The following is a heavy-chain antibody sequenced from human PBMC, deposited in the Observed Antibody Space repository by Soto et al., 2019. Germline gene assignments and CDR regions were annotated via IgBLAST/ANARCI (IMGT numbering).Heavy chain of an antibody. D-gene: IGHD1-1*01. V-gene: IGHV4-31*03. CDR3: ARTLRTGVLKFDS. CDR2: IFYSGSA. Sequence: SETLSLTCNVTGGSISTAAYYWSWIRQVPGKGLEWIGYIFYSGSAYYHPSLKSRASISVDRSKNQFSLKVNSVTAADTAVYYCARTLRTGVLKFDSSGQGTLFTVSP. CDR1: GGSISTAAYY. J-gene: IGHJ4*02.